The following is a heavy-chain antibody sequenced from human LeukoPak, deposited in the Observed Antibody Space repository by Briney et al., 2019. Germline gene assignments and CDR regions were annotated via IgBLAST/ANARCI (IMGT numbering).Heavy chain of an antibody. Sequence: GGSLRLSCAASGFTFSSYEMNWVRQAPGKGREWVSYISTSGSTIYYADSVKGGFTISRDNAKNSLYLQMNSLRAEDTAVYYCARQEGGWFDPWGQGTLVTVSS. V-gene: IGHV3-48*03. CDR3: ARQEGGWFDP. CDR1: GFTFSSYE. J-gene: IGHJ5*02. CDR2: ISTSGSTI. D-gene: IGHD2-15*01.